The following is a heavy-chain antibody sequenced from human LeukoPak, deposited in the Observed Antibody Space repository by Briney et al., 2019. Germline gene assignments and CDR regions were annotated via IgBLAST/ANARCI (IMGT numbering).Heavy chain of an antibody. CDR3: ARDSSEFRSLLFH. Sequence: SVKVSCKASGGIFSRHTISWVRQSPGQGLEWMGGITPMFGTSNYAQKFQGRVTITADESTSTAYMELSSLRSEDTAVYYCARDSSEFRSLLFHWGQGTLVTVSS. D-gene: IGHD1-14*01. J-gene: IGHJ1*01. CDR2: ITPMFGTS. V-gene: IGHV1-69*01. CDR1: GGIFSRHT.